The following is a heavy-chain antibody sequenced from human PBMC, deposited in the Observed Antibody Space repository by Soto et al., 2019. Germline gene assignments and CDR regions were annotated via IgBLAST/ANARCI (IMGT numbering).Heavy chain of an antibody. D-gene: IGHD2-15*01. J-gene: IGHJ3*01. CDR2: ISGSAGNI. Sequence: EVQLLESGGGLVEPGGSLRLSCAASGFTFSSFAMSWVRQAPGKGLEWVSLISGSAGNIYYADSVRGGFTISRDNSNNTLYLQMNSLRADDTAVYYCAKFRIYSAVRNAFDLWGRGTVVTVSS. V-gene: IGHV3-23*01. CDR1: GFTFSSFA. CDR3: AKFRIYSAVRNAFDL.